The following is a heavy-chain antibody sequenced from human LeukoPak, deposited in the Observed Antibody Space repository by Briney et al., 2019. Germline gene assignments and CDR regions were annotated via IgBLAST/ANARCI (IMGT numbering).Heavy chain of an antibody. Sequence: GGSLRLSCAASGFTFSSYAMHWVRQAPGKGLEWVAVISYDGSNKYYADSVKGRFTISRDNSKNTLYLQMDSLRAEDTAVYYCATDMVRGVITLSGYFDYWGQGTLVTVSS. J-gene: IGHJ4*02. CDR1: GFTFSSYA. CDR2: ISYDGSNK. V-gene: IGHV3-30-3*01. CDR3: ATDMVRGVITLSGYFDY. D-gene: IGHD3-10*01.